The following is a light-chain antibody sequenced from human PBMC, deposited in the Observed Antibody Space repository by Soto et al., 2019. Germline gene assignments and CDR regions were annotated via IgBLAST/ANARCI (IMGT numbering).Light chain of an antibody. CDR2: DAS. Sequence: DIQMTQSPSSLSASVGDRVTITCQASQDISNYLNWYQQKPGKAPKLLIYDASNLETGVPSTFSGSGSWIDFTFTISSLQPEDIATYYCQQYDNLPSFTFGPGTKVDIK. V-gene: IGKV1-33*01. CDR1: QDISNY. J-gene: IGKJ3*01. CDR3: QQYDNLPSFT.